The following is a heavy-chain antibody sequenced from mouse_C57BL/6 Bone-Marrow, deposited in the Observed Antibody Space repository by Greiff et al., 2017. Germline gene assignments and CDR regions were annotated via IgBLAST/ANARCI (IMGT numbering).Heavy chain of an antibody. CDR3: ARLWVYYGSSYDWYFDV. Sequence: EVKLVESGGGLVQPGGSLKLSCAASGIDFSRYWMSWVRRAPGKGLEWIGEINPDSSTINYAPSLKDKFIISRDNAKNTLYLQMSKVRSEDTALYYCARLWVYYGSSYDWYFDVWGTGTTVTVSS. J-gene: IGHJ1*03. CDR1: GIDFSRYW. V-gene: IGHV4-1*01. D-gene: IGHD1-1*01. CDR2: INPDSSTI.